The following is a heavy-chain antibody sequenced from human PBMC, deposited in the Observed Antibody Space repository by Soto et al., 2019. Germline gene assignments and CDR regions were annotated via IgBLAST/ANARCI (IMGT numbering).Heavy chain of an antibody. V-gene: IGHV4-59*08. CDR3: ARLAAAGTDAFDI. CDR2: IYYSGST. J-gene: IGHJ3*02. Sequence: SDTLSLTCTVSGGSISSYYWSWIRQPPGKGLEWIGYIYYSGSTNYNPSLKSRVTISVDTSKNQFSLKLSSVTAADTAVYYCARLAAAGTDAFDIWGQGTMVTVSS. CDR1: GGSISSYY. D-gene: IGHD6-13*01.